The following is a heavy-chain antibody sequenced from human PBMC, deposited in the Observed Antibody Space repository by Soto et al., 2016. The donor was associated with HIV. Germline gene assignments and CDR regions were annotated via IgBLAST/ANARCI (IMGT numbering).Heavy chain of an antibody. D-gene: IGHD3-22*01. J-gene: IGHJ4*02. V-gene: IGHV1-2*02. CDR1: GYIFTDYF. Sequence: QVQLVQSGAEVKQPGASVKVSCKASGYIFTDYFVFWVRQAPGQGLEWIGWINPKNGVTDSAQKFQGRVTMTRDTSISTAYMELSRLRSDDTAVYYCARALDYYDSSGYYFDYWGQGTLVTVSS. CDR3: ARALDYYDSSGYYFDY. CDR2: INPKNGVT.